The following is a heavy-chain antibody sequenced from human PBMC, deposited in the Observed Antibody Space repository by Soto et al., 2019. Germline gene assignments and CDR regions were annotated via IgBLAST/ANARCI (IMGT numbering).Heavy chain of an antibody. CDR1: GGSISSSNL. J-gene: IGHJ4*02. CDR2: IYHGGST. V-gene: IGHV4-4*02. CDR3: ARSPRSIAPGGNDY. Sequence: SETLSLTCTVSGGSISSSNLWTWVRQPPGKGLEWIGEIYHGGSTNYNPSLKSRVTISVDKSKNQFSLRLSSVTAADTAVYYCARSPRSIAPGGNDYWGKGILVTVGS. D-gene: IGHD6-13*01.